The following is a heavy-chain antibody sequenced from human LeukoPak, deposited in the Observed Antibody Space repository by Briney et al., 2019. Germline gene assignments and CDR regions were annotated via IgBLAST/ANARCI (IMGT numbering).Heavy chain of an antibody. CDR3: ARARVIPASFDD. CDR2: VYTSGRT. J-gene: IGHJ4*02. V-gene: IGHV4-61*02. CDR1: GGSITFGSYY. D-gene: IGHD3-16*02. Sequence: PSQTLSLTCTVSGGSITFGSYYWTWIRQPAGKGLEWIGRVYTSGRTFYNPSLKSRVTISMDTSMNQFSLRLNSVTAADTAVYYCARARVIPASFDDWGQGTLVTVSS.